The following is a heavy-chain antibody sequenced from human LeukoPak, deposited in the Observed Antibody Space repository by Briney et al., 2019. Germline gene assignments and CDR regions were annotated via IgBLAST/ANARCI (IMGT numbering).Heavy chain of an antibody. V-gene: IGHV3-23*01. CDR2: LSGSGGST. CDR3: AKPAKTDYADY. CDR1: GFTVCSNY. D-gene: IGHD1-14*01. Sequence: RTGGSLRLSCAASGFTVCSNYMSWVRQAPGKGLEWVSGLSGSGGSTYYADPVKGRFTISRDNSKNTLYLQMNSLRADDTAVYYCAKPAKTDYADYWGQGTLVTVSS. J-gene: IGHJ4*02.